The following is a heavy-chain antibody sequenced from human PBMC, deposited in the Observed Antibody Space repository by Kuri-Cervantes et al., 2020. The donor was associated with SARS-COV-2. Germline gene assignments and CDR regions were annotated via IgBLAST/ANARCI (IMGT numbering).Heavy chain of an antibody. CDR3: VRDGDHWNFDY. CDR1: GFSFTTSW. CDR2: VKQDGSDK. D-gene: IGHD1-1*01. Sequence: GGSLRLSCAASGFSFTTSWMTWVRQAPGKGLEWVASVKQDGSDKYYVDFVKGRFTVSRDNAKNMLFLQMNSLRAEDTAVYYCVRDGDHWNFDYWGQGTLVTVSS. V-gene: IGHV3-7*01. J-gene: IGHJ4*02.